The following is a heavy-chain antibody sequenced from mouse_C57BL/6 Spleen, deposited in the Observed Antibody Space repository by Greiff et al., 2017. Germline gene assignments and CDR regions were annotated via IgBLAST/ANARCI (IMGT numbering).Heavy chain of an antibody. CDR3: ARDRVTTVVHWYFDV. Sequence: EVHLVESGGGLVKPGGSLKLSCAASGFTFSSYAMSWVRQTPEKRLEWVATISDGGSYTYYPDNVKGRFTISRDNAKNNLYLQMSHLKSEDTAMYYCARDRVTTVVHWYFDVWGTGTTVTVSS. CDR2: ISDGGSYT. J-gene: IGHJ1*03. V-gene: IGHV5-4*01. D-gene: IGHD1-1*01. CDR1: GFTFSSYA.